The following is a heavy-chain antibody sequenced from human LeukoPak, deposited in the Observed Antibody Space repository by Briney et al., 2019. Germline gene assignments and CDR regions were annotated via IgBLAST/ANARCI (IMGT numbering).Heavy chain of an antibody. V-gene: IGHV3-30-3*01. CDR2: ISYDGSNK. J-gene: IGHJ3*02. Sequence: PGGSLRLSCAASGFTFSSYAMHWVRQAPGKGLEWVAVISYDGSNKYYADSVKGRFTISRDNSKNTLYLQMNSLRAEDTAVYYCARDRVYSYALRGDAFDIWGQGTMVTVSS. D-gene: IGHD5-18*01. CDR1: GFTFSSYA. CDR3: ARDRVYSYALRGDAFDI.